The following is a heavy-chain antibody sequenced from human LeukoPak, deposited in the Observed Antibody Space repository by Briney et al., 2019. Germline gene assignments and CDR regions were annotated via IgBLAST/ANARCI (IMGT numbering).Heavy chain of an antibody. J-gene: IGHJ5*02. CDR3: AKTLGSTSSWFDP. CDR2: ISGSGAST. Sequence: TGGSLRLSCAASGFTFSSYAMRWVRQAPGKGLEWVSAISGSGASTYYADSVKGRFPISRDNSKNTLYLQMNSLRAEDTAVYYCAKTLGSTSSWFDPWGQGTLVTVSS. D-gene: IGHD2-2*01. CDR1: GFTFSSYA. V-gene: IGHV3-23*01.